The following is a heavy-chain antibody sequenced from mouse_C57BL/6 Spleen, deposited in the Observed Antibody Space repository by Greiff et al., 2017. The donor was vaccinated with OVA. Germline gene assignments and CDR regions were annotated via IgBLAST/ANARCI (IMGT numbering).Heavy chain of an antibody. D-gene: IGHD2-2*01. CDR1: GYSITSGYY. CDR3: AATMVTTYAMDY. Sequence: VQLKQSGPGLVKPSQSLSLTCSVTGYSITSGYYWNWIRQFPGNKLEWMGYISYDGSNNYNPSLKNRISITRDTSKNQFFLKLNSVTTEDTTTYYCAATMVTTYAMDYWGQGTSVTVSS. V-gene: IGHV3-6*01. CDR2: ISYDGSN. J-gene: IGHJ4*01.